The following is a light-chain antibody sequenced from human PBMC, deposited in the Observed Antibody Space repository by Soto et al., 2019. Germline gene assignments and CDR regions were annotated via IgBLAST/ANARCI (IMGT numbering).Light chain of an antibody. CDR2: GAS. V-gene: IGKV3-20*01. CDR1: QSVTSSY. Sequence: EIVLTQSPGTLSLSPGERATLSCRASQSVTSSYLAWYQQKPGQAPRLLIYGASSRATGIPDRFSGSGSGTDFTLAIGRREPEDFAVYYCQQYGRSPWTFGQGTRVDMK. CDR3: QQYGRSPWT. J-gene: IGKJ1*01.